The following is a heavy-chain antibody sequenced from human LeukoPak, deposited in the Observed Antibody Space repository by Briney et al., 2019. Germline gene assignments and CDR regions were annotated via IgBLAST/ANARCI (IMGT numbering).Heavy chain of an antibody. J-gene: IGHJ4*02. CDR2: ISYDGSNK. V-gene: IGHV3-30-3*01. Sequence: GGSLRLSCAASGFTFSSYAMHWVRQAPGKGLEWVAVISYDGSNKYYADSVKGRFTISRDNSKNTLYQQMNSLRAEDTAVYYCARSRDIVVVPAAIGRMDYWGQGTLVTVSS. CDR1: GFTFSSYA. D-gene: IGHD2-2*02. CDR3: ARSRDIVVVPAAIGRMDY.